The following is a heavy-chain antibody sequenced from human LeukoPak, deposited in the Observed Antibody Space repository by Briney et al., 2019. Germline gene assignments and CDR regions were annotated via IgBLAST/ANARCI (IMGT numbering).Heavy chain of an antibody. V-gene: IGHV3-49*04. J-gene: IGHJ6*03. CDR3: TTLVRSDNYYYYYMDV. CDR1: GFNFGDFA. D-gene: IGHD3-10*01. CDR2: ITSEAYHGTK. Sequence: GGSLRLSCTGSGFNFGDFAVNWVRQAPGKGLEWVSFITSEAYHGTKEYAASVRGRFIISRDDIRSVAYLQMNSLQAEDTAVYYCTTLVRSDNYYYYYMDVWGKGTTVTVSS.